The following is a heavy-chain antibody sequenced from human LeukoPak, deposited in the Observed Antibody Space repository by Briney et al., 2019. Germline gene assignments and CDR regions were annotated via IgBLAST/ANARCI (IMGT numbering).Heavy chain of an antibody. CDR3: AADQPRYPDAFDI. D-gene: IGHD1-1*01. CDR2: TVVGSGDT. J-gene: IGHJ3*02. Sequence: SVKVSCKASGFTPTTSTMQWVRQARGQRLEWIGWTVVGSGDTNYAEKFQERVTITRDMSTSTVYMELSSMRSDDTAVYYCAADQPRYPDAFDIWGQGTMVTVSS. CDR1: GFTPTTST. V-gene: IGHV1-58*02.